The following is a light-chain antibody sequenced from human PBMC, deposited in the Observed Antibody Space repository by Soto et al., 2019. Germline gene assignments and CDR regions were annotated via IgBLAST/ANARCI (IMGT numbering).Light chain of an antibody. CDR2: DDT. J-gene: IGLJ2*01. CDR3: CSYEGSSTLV. Sequence: QSVLAQPASVSGSPGQSITISCTGTSSDVGSYNLVSWYQQHTGKAPKLMIYDDTKRPSGVSNRFSGSKSGNTASLTISGLQAEDEADYYCCSYEGSSTLVVGGGTKVTVL. V-gene: IGLV2-23*01. CDR1: SSDVGSYNL.